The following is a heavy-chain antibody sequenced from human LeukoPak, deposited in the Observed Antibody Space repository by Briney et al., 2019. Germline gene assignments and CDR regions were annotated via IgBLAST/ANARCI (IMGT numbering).Heavy chain of an antibody. CDR1: GFTFSSYW. CDR3: ARGDDFRSGGLPATDY. J-gene: IGHJ4*02. CDR2: INSDGSST. V-gene: IGHV3-74*01. Sequence: GGSLRLSCAASGFTFSSYWMHWVRQAPGKGLVWVSRINSDGSSTSYADSVKGRFTISRDNAKNSLYLQMNSLRAEDTAVYYCARGDDFRSGGLPATDYWGQGTLVTVSS. D-gene: IGHD3-3*01.